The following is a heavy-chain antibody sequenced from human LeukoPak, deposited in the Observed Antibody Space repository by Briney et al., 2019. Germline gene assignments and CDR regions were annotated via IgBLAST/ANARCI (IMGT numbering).Heavy chain of an antibody. D-gene: IGHD1-26*01. V-gene: IGHV3-7*01. Sequence: PGGSLRLSCSASGFTFSSYWMSWVRQAPGKGLEWVANIKQDGSEKYYVDSVKGRFTISRDNAKNSLSLQMNSLRAEDTAVYYCARRAAGATDYYYYGMDVWGQGTTVTVS. CDR2: IKQDGSEK. J-gene: IGHJ6*02. CDR3: ARRAAGATDYYYYGMDV. CDR1: GFTFSSYW.